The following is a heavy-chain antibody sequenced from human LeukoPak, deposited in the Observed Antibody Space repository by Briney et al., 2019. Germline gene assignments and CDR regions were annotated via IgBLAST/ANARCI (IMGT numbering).Heavy chain of an antibody. CDR2: ISSSISYI. CDR3: AREEWGATRYFQH. Sequence: GGSLRLSCAASGFTFSSYSINWVRQAPGKGLEWVSSISSSISYIYYADSVKGRFTISRDNAKNSLYLQMNGLRAEDTAVYYCAREEWGATRYFQHWGQGTLVTVSS. D-gene: IGHD1-26*01. J-gene: IGHJ1*01. V-gene: IGHV3-21*01. CDR1: GFTFSSYS.